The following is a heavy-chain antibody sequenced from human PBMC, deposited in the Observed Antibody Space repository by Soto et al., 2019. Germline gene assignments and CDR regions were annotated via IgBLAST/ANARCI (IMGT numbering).Heavy chain of an antibody. CDR2: IYYSGST. CDR3: ARAGGLSYYYGSGSPSLDYYYYYMDV. J-gene: IGHJ6*03. CDR1: GGSISSYY. D-gene: IGHD3-10*01. V-gene: IGHV4-59*01. Sequence: SETLSLTCTFSGGSISSYYWSWIRQPPGKGLEWIGYIYYSGSTNYNPSLKSRVTISVDTSKNQFSLKLSSVTAADTAVYYCARAGGLSYYYGSGSPSLDYYYYYMDVWGKGTTVTVSS.